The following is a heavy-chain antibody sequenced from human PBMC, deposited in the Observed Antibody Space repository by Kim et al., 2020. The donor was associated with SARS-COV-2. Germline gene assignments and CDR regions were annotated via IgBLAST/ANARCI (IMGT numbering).Heavy chain of an antibody. Sequence: GGSLRLSCEASGFTFSFYSMTWVRLAPGKGLEWLSYISSTSSAIYNADSVKGRFTISRDNARNSVYLEINSLRAEDTAVYYCARNSDYDFGPFDSWGQGTLVSVSS. CDR2: ISSTSSAI. CDR3: ARNSDYDFGPFDS. D-gene: IGHD5-12*01. V-gene: IGHV3-48*01. J-gene: IGHJ4*02. CDR1: GFTFSFYS.